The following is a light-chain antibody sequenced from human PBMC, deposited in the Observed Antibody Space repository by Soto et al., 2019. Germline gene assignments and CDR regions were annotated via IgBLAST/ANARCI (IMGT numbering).Light chain of an antibody. CDR3: QQRTT. J-gene: IGKJ1*01. CDR2: GAS. Sequence: EIVLTQSPGTLSLSPGERATLSCRASQSVSGSYLAWCQQKPGQAPRLLISGASGRATGVPDRFSGSGSGTEFTLTIVRLESEDFAVYYCQQRTTFGQGTKVDI. V-gene: IGKV3-20*01. CDR1: QSVSGSY.